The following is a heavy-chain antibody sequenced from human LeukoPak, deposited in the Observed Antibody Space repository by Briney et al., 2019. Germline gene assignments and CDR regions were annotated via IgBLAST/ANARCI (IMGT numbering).Heavy chain of an antibody. D-gene: IGHD2-2*01. CDR3: ARGCSTTMCLADY. Sequence: GGSLRLSCGASGFTFSSYWMHWVRQAPGKGLVWVSLINTDGSSTTYADSVKGRFTISRDNAKNTLSLQMNSLRAEDTAVYYCARGCSTTMCLADYWGQGTLVTVSS. J-gene: IGHJ4*02. CDR1: GFTFSSYW. V-gene: IGHV3-74*01. CDR2: INTDGSST.